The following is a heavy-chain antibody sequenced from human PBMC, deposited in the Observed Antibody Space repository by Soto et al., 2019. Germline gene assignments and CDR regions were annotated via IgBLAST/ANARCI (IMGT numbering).Heavy chain of an antibody. CDR2: INSDGSST. V-gene: IGHV3-74*01. CDR1: GFTFSSYW. D-gene: IGHD2-21*01. CDR3: VRPILVVPAPPRADY. J-gene: IGHJ4*02. Sequence: EVQLVESGGGLVQPGESLRLSCAASGFTFSSYWMHWVRQAPGKGLVWVSRINSDGSSTSYAGSVKGRFTISRDNAKNTLYLQINSLRAEDRAVYYCVRPILVVPAPPRADYWGQGTLVTVSS.